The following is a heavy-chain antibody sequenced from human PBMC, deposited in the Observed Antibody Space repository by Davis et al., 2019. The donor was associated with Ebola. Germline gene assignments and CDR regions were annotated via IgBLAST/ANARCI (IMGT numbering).Heavy chain of an antibody. CDR3: ARVGVPAAYGMDV. J-gene: IGHJ6*02. CDR1: GYTFTSYY. Sequence: ASVKVSCKASGYTFTSYYMHWVRQAPGQGLEWMGIINPSGGSTSYAQKFQGRVTMTRDTSTSTVYMELSSLRSDDTAVYYCARVGVPAAYGMDVWGQGTTVTVSS. D-gene: IGHD2-2*01. CDR2: INPSGGST. V-gene: IGHV1-46*01.